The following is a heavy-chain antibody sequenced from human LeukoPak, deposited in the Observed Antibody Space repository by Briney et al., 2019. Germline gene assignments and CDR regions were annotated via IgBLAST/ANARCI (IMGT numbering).Heavy chain of an antibody. CDR3: PRDGGPGYSISWYLY. Sequence: GGSLRLSCAASGFTFSSYSMNWVRQAPGKGLEWVSYISSSGSTIYYADSVKGRFTISRDNAKNSLYLQMNSLRAEDTAVYYCPRDGGPGYSISWYLYWGQGTLVTVSS. D-gene: IGHD6-13*01. CDR2: ISSSGSTI. V-gene: IGHV3-48*04. J-gene: IGHJ4*02. CDR1: GFTFSSYS.